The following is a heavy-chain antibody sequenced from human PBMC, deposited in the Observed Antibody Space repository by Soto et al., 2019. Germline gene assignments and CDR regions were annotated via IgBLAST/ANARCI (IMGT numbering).Heavy chain of an antibody. V-gene: IGHV3-74*01. D-gene: IGHD2-15*01. Sequence: GGSLRLSCAASGFTFSSYWMHWVRQAPGKGLVWVSRINSDGSSTSYADSVKGRFTISRDNAKNTLYLQMNSLRAEDTAVYYCACAFRYCSGGSCYDYWGQGTLVTVS. CDR1: GFTFSSYW. CDR3: ACAFRYCSGGSCYDY. CDR2: INSDGSST. J-gene: IGHJ4*02.